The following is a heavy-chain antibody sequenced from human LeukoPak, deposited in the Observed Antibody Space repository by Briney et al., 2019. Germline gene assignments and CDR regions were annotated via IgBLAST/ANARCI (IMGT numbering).Heavy chain of an antibody. J-gene: IGHJ6*03. CDR2: IRYDGSNK. CDR1: GFTFSSYG. CDR3: AKNSGSSSFNYYYMDV. Sequence: SGGSLRLSCAASGFTFSSYGMHWVRQAPGKGLEWVSFIRYDGSNKYYADSVKGRFTISRDNSKNTLYLQMNSLRAEDTAVYYCAKNSGSSSFNYYYMDVWGKGTTVTVSS. V-gene: IGHV3-30*02. D-gene: IGHD6-13*01.